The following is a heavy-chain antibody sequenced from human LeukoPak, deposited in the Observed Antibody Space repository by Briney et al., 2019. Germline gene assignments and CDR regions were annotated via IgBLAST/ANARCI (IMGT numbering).Heavy chain of an antibody. Sequence: GGSLRLSCAASGFTFSSYGMHWVRQAPGKGLEWVAVISYDGSNKYYADSVKGRFTISRDNSKNTLYLQMNSLRAEDTAVYYCARVLWPTTGIDYWGQGTLVTVSS. V-gene: IGHV3-30*03. J-gene: IGHJ4*02. CDR3: ARVLWPTTGIDY. D-gene: IGHD4-17*01. CDR1: GFTFSSYG. CDR2: ISYDGSNK.